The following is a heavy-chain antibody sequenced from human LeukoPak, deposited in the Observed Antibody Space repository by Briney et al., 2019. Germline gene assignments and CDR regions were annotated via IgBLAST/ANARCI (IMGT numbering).Heavy chain of an antibody. CDR2: INPNSGGT. CDR3: ARTGRGRFDWYRTDYDY. D-gene: IGHD3-9*01. Sequence: GASVKVSCKASGYTFTSYDINWVRQAAGQGLEWMGWINPNSGGTNYAQKFQGRVTMTRDTSISTAYMELSRLRSDDTAVYYCARTGRGRFDWYRTDYDYWGQGTLVTVSS. CDR1: GYTFTSYD. V-gene: IGHV1-2*02. J-gene: IGHJ4*02.